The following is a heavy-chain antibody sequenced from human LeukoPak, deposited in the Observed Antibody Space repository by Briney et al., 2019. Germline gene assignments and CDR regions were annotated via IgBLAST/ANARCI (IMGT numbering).Heavy chain of an antibody. CDR1: GGSISSSNW. CDR3: ARDLVDYYDSSGYGAFDI. Sequence: SETLSLTCAVSGGSISSSNWWSWVRQPPGKGLEWIGEIYHSGSTNYNPSLKSRVTISVDKSKNQFSLKLSSVTAADTAVYYCARDLVDYYDSSGYGAFDIWGQGTMVTVSS. D-gene: IGHD3-22*01. CDR2: IYHSGST. V-gene: IGHV4-4*02. J-gene: IGHJ3*02.